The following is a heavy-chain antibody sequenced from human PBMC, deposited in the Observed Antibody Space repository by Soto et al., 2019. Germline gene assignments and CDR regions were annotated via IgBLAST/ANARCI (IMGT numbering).Heavy chain of an antibody. CDR3: EGSWT. CDR2: ISGGSDRT. J-gene: IGHJ3*01. V-gene: IGHV3-23*04. CDR1: GFTIRNYA. Sequence: EVQVVESEGDLVQPGGSLRLSCAASGFTIRNYAMSWVRQAPGKALEWVSGISGGSDRTYYADSVKGRFTIFKDNSKNTLYLQMSSLRVEDTAVYHCEGSWTWGQGTMVTVSS. D-gene: IGHD5-12*01.